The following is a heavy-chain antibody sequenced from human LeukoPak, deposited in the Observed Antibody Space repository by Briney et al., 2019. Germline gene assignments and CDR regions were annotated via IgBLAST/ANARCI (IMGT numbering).Heavy chain of an antibody. J-gene: IGHJ4*02. Sequence: GGSLRLSCAASGFTFDDYAMHWVRQAPGKGLEWVSGISWNSGSIGYADSVKGRFTISRDNAKNSLYLQMNSLRAEDTALYYCAKMRPGERFLAFDYRGQGTLVTVSS. CDR3: AKMRPGERFLAFDY. CDR1: GFTFDDYA. CDR2: ISWNSGSI. V-gene: IGHV3-9*01. D-gene: IGHD3-10*01.